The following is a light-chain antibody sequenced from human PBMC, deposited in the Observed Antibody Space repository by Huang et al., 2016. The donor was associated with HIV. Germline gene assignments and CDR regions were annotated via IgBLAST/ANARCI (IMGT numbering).Light chain of an antibody. J-gene: IGKJ5*01. Sequence: IQMTQSPTSLSASVGDRVSIACRASQSISTYLNWYQQKPGKAPKLLISSASALHRGVPSRFSGSGSGTDFTLTIRGLQLDDFATYYCQRSYSALSSFGPGTRL. CDR1: QSISTY. V-gene: IGKV1-39*01. CDR3: QRSYSALSS. CDR2: SAS.